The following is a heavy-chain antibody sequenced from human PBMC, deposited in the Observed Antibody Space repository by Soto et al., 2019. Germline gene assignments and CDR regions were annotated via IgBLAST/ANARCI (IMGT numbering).Heavy chain of an antibody. CDR2: IHHRGSS. D-gene: IGHD6-13*01. CDR3: ARDHGSPPGD. Sequence: QVQLQESGPGLVRPLGTVSLTCAVSGVSISSDNWWSWVRQPPRKALAWIGGIHHRGSSNYNPSLKSRVTVSVVPSKDPFSLTLNSVTAADTSFYYSARDHGSPPGDWGQGNLVSASS. CDR1: GVSISSDNW. V-gene: IGHV4-4*02. J-gene: IGHJ4*02.